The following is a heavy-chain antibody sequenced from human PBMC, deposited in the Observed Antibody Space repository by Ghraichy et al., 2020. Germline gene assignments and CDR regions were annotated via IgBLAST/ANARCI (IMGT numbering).Heavy chain of an antibody. CDR1: GGSISSGGYY. CDR2: IYYSGST. D-gene: IGHD1-26*01. Sequence: SETLSLTCTVSGGSISSGGYYWSWIRQHPGKGLEWIGYIYYSGSTYYNPSLKSRVTISVDTSKNQFSLKLSSVTAADTAVYYCARTTNSGSYLNWFDPWGQGTLVTVSS. V-gene: IGHV4-31*03. CDR3: ARTTNSGSYLNWFDP. J-gene: IGHJ5*02.